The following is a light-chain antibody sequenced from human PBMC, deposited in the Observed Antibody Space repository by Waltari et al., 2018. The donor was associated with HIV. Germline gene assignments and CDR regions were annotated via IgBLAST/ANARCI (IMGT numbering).Light chain of an antibody. CDR3: SSYTTTSTIL. Sequence: ALTQPASVSGSPGPSLTIPCSGPNSDVCGSNSVSWYQQHPGKAPKLLLFEVTHRPSGISSRFSGSKSGNTATMTISGLQAEDEADYYCSSYTTTSTILFGGGTKVTVL. J-gene: IGLJ2*01. V-gene: IGLV2-14*01. CDR2: EVT. CDR1: NSDVCGSNS.